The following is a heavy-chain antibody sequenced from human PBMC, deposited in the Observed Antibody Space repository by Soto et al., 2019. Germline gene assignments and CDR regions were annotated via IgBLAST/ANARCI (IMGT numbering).Heavy chain of an antibody. CDR2: INAGHGNT. Sequence: QVQLVQSGAEVKKPGASVSVSCKASGYIFSTHAIHWVRQAPGQGFEWMGWINAGHGNTRYSQKFQGRVTITRDTSASTAYMDLSSLTSEDTAVYYCARGEIRTSYYYYGMDVWGQGTTVTVSS. CDR3: ARGEIRTSYYYYGMDV. J-gene: IGHJ6*02. D-gene: IGHD1-26*01. V-gene: IGHV1-3*01. CDR1: GYIFSTHA.